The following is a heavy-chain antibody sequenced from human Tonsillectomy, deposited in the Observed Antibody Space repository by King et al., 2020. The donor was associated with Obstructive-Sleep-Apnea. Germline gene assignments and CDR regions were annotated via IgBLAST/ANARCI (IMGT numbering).Heavy chain of an antibody. D-gene: IGHD5-18*01. CDR1: GYTFTDYC. CDR2: INPSSGGT. Sequence: QLVQSGAEVKKPGASVKVSCKASGYTFTDYCIHWVRQAPGQGLEWMGWINPSSGGTNFAQKFQGRVTMTRDTSISAAYMELSNLRSDDTAVYYCAIWLSGYLDYWGQGTLVTVSS. V-gene: IGHV1-2*02. J-gene: IGHJ4*02. CDR3: AIWLSGYLDY.